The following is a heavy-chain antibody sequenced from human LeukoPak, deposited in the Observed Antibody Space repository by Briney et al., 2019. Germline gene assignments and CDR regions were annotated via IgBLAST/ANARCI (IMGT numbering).Heavy chain of an antibody. CDR2: FDPEDGET. CDR1: GYTLTELS. Sequence: ASVKVSCKVSGYTLTELSMHWVRQAPGKGLEWMGGFDPEDGETIYAQKFQGRVTMTEDTSTDTAYMELSSLRSEDTAVYYCARVVTPRDYDFYYMDVWGKGTTVTVSS. CDR3: ARVVTPRDYDFYYMDV. J-gene: IGHJ6*03. D-gene: IGHD3-3*01. V-gene: IGHV1-24*01.